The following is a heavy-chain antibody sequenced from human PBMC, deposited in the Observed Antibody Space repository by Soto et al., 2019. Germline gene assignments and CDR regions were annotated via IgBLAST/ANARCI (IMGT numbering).Heavy chain of an antibody. Sequence: GVSLRLSCAASGFTFSSYAMSWFRQAPRKGLEWVSAISGSGGSTYYADSVKGRFTISRDNSKNTLYLQMNSLRAEDTAVYYCAKMGSSGSYSPYFDYWGQGTLVTVSS. CDR2: ISGSGGST. J-gene: IGHJ4*02. CDR1: GFTFSSYA. D-gene: IGHD3-22*01. CDR3: AKMGSSGSYSPYFDY. V-gene: IGHV3-23*01.